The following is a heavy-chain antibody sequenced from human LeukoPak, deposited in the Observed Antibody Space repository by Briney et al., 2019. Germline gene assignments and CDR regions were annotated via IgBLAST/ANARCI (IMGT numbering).Heavy chain of an antibody. CDR1: GFSFNNYA. D-gene: IGHD2-21*01. J-gene: IGHJ4*02. CDR2: IYYSGGDT. CDR3: AKDHGAAVVPRRFDY. Sequence: GGSLSLSCAASGFSFNNYAMSWVRQTRGKGLEWVSTIYYSGGDTYSADSVKGRFTISRDNSRNMVYLQMNSLRAEDTAVYYCAKDHGAAVVPRRFDYWGRGTMVIVSS. V-gene: IGHV3-23*01.